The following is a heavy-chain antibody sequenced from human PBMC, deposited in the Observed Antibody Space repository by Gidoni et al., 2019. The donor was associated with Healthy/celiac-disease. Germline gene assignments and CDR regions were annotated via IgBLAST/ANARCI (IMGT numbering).Heavy chain of an antibody. CDR2: INPSGGST. CDR3: ASKDTADDGPGYYYYYGMDV. J-gene: IGHJ6*02. CDR1: GYTLTSYD. Sequence: QVQLVQSGAEVKKPGASVKVSCKASGYTLTSYDMHWVRQAPGHGLEWMGIINPSGGSTSYAQKFPCRVTMTRDTSTSTVYMELSSLRSEDTAVYYCASKDTADDGPGYYYYYGMDVWGQGTTVTVSS. V-gene: IGHV1-46*01. D-gene: IGHD5-18*01.